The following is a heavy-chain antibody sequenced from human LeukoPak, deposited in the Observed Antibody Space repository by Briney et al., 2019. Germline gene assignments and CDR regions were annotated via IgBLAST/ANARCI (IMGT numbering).Heavy chain of an antibody. CDR2: ISSSSSTI. CDR1: GFTFSTYS. CDR3: AKRPGLTHGFDL. J-gene: IGHJ3*01. D-gene: IGHD3-10*01. Sequence: GGSLRLSSAASGFTFSTYSMNWFRQAPGMGLKWVSYISSSSSTIYYADSVKGRFTISRDNAKNSLYMQMNSLRAECTAVYYCAKRPGLTHGFDLWGQGTMVTVSS. V-gene: IGHV3-48*01.